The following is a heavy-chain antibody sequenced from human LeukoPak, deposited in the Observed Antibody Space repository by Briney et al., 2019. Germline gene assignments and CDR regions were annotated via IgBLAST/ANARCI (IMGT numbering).Heavy chain of an antibody. CDR1: GGSISSYY. CDR3: ARFGSPIQLWTAVKGYFDY. Sequence: PSETLSLTCTASGGSISSYYWNWIRQPPGKGLEWIGYIYYSGSTNYNPSLKSRVTISVDTSKNQFSLKLSSVTAADTAVYYCARFGSPIQLWTAVKGYFDYWGQGTLVTVSS. J-gene: IGHJ4*02. V-gene: IGHV4-59*12. D-gene: IGHD5-18*01. CDR2: IYYSGST.